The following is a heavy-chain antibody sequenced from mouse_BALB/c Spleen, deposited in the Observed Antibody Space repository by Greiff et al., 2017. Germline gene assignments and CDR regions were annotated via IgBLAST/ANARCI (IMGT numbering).Heavy chain of an antibody. D-gene: IGHD4-1*01. Sequence: VQLQQSGPELVKPGASVKMSCKASGYTFTSYVMHWVKQKPGQGLEWIGYINPYNDGTNYNEKFKGKATFTADTSSNTAYMQLSSLTSEDSAVYYCARSSGTLYYYAMDYWGQGTSVTVSS. J-gene: IGHJ4*01. CDR1: GYTFTSYV. CDR2: INPYNDGT. CDR3: ARSSGTLYYYAMDY. V-gene: IGHV1-14*01.